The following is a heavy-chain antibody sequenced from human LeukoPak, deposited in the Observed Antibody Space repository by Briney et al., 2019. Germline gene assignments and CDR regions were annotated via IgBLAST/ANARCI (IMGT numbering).Heavy chain of an antibody. CDR3: ARPLKTLVWFGSAMDV. CDR2: ISGSGGST. V-gene: IGHV3-23*01. Sequence: GGSLRLSCAASGFTFSSYAMSWVRQAPGKGLEWVSAISGSGGSTYYADSVKGRFTISRDNSKNTLYLQMNSLRAEDTAVYYCARPLKTLVWFGSAMDVWGQGTTVTVSS. CDR1: GFTFSSYA. J-gene: IGHJ6*02. D-gene: IGHD3-10*01.